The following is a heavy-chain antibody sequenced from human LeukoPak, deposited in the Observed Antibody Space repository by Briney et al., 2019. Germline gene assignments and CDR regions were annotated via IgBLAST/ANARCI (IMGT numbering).Heavy chain of an antibody. Sequence: ASVKVSCKVSGYTLTESSMHWVRQAPGNGLEWMGGFDPEDGEPIYAQKIQGRVTMTEDTSVHTAYMELRSLRSEDTVVYYCVTDIRSGWRNYWGRGTVITVPS. CDR1: GYTLTESS. CDR2: FDPEDGEP. D-gene: IGHD6-19*01. CDR3: VTDIRSGWRNY. V-gene: IGHV1-24*01. J-gene: IGHJ4*02.